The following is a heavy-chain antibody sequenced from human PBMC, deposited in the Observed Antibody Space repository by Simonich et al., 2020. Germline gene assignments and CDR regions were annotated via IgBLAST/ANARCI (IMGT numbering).Heavy chain of an antibody. D-gene: IGHD2-8*01. V-gene: IGHV1-18*01. Sequence: QVQLVQSGAEVKKPGASVKVSCKASGYTFTSYGISWVRQAPGQGLEWMGWISAYNGNKTYAKKLQGRVTMTTDTSTSTAYMELRSLRSDDTSVYYCARSRYCTNGVCYNWFDPWGQGTLVTVSS. CDR3: ARSRYCTNGVCYNWFDP. J-gene: IGHJ5*02. CDR1: GYTFTSYG. CDR2: ISAYNGNK.